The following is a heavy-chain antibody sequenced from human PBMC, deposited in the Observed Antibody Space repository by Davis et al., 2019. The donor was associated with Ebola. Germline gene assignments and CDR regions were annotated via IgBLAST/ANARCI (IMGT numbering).Heavy chain of an antibody. D-gene: IGHD1-14*01. CDR1: GGSFSGYY. CDR2: INHSGST. J-gene: IGHJ6*02. V-gene: IGHV4-34*01. CDR3: ARGPPGIPRRYYYYYYGMDV. Sequence: PSETLSLTCAVYGGSFSGYYWSWIRQPPGKGLEWIGEINHSGSTNYNPSLKSRVTISVDTSKNQFSLKLSSVPAADTAVYYCARGPPGIPRRYYYYYYGMDVWGQGTTVTVSS.